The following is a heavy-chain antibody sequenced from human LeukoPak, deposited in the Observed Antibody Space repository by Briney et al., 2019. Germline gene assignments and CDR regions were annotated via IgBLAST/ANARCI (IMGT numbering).Heavy chain of an antibody. CDR1: GYILTELS. V-gene: IGHV1-24*01. CDR2: FDPEDGET. J-gene: IGHJ5*02. CDR3: ATEGYCSSDSCFPDWFDP. D-gene: IGHD2-2*01. Sequence: ASVKVSCKVSGYILTELSMHWVRQAPGKGLEWMGGFDPEDGETIYAQKSRGRVAMTEDTSTDTVYMELSSLRSEDTAVYYCATEGYCSSDSCFPDWFDPWGQGTLVTVSS.